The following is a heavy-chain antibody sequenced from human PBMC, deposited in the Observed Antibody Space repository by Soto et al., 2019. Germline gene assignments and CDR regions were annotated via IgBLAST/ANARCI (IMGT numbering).Heavy chain of an antibody. V-gene: IGHV3-21*01. Sequence: GGSLRLSCAASGFTFSSYSMNWVRQAPGKGLEWVSSISSSSSYIYYADSVKGRFTISRDNAKNSLYLQMNSLRAEDTAVYYCARDQTGDDAFDIWGQGTMGTVSS. D-gene: IGHD7-27*01. CDR3: ARDQTGDDAFDI. CDR2: ISSSSSYI. CDR1: GFTFSSYS. J-gene: IGHJ3*02.